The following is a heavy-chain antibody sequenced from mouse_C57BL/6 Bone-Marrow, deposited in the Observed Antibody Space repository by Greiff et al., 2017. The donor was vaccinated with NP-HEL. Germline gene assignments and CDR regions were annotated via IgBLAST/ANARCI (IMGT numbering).Heavy chain of an antibody. J-gene: IGHJ1*03. CDR3: ARCDYYGSSHWYFDV. Sequence: QVHVKQPGAELVKPGASVKLSCKASGYTFTSYWMHWVKQRPGQGLEWIGMIHPNSGSTNYNEKFKSKAPLTVDKSSSTAYMQLSSLTSEDSAVYYCARCDYYGSSHWYFDVWGTGTTVTVSS. CDR2: IHPNSGST. CDR1: GYTFTSYW. D-gene: IGHD1-1*01. V-gene: IGHV1-64*01.